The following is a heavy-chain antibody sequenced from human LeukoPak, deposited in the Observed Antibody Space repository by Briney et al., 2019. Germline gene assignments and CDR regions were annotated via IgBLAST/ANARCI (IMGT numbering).Heavy chain of an antibody. D-gene: IGHD2-15*01. CDR3: ANGGYCSGGSCYGSHNWFDP. J-gene: IGHJ5*02. V-gene: IGHV3-23*01. Sequence: GGSLRLSCAASGFTFSSYAMSWVRQAPGKGLEWVSAISGSGGSTYYADSVKGRFTISRDNSKNTLYLQMNSLRAEDTAVYYRANGGYCSGGSCYGSHNWFDPWGQGTLVTVSS. CDR2: ISGSGGST. CDR1: GFTFSSYA.